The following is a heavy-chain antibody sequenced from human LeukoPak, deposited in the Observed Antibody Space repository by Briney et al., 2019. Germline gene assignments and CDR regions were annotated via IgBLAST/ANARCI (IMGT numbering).Heavy chain of an antibody. V-gene: IGHV3-30*18. CDR3: AKKYYYDSSSSPIDY. J-gene: IGHJ4*02. Sequence: GGSLRLSCAASGFTFSSYGMHWVRQAPGKGLEWVAVISYDGSNKYYADSVKGRFTISRDNSKNTLYLQMNSLRAEDTAVYYCAKKYYYDSSSSPIDYWGQGTLVTVSS. CDR1: GFTFSSYG. CDR2: ISYDGSNK. D-gene: IGHD3-22*01.